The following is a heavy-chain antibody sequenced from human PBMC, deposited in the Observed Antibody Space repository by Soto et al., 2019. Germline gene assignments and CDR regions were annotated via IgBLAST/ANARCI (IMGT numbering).Heavy chain of an antibody. CDR2: ISGSGSST. Sequence: PGGSLRLSCAASGFTFSNYAMSWVRQAPGKGLEWVSAISGSGSSTYYANSVKGRFAISRDNSKNTLYLQMNSLRAEDTAVYFYATGDMPVGGQGTLVTVSS. D-gene: IGHD2-2*01. CDR3: ATGDMPV. CDR1: GFTFSNYA. J-gene: IGHJ1*01. V-gene: IGHV3-23*01.